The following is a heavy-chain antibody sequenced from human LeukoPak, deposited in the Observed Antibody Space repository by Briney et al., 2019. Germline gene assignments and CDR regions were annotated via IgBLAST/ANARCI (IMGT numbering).Heavy chain of an antibody. V-gene: IGHV3-7*04. CDR1: GFTFGTYW. CDR3: TRGALDGYNYG. J-gene: IGHJ1*01. Sequence: GGSLRLSCAASGFTFGTYWMSWVRQAPGKGLERVAYIKYDGSEEYYVDSVKGRFTISRDNAKNSLYLQLNSLGAEDTGMYYCTRGALDGYNYGWGQGTLVAVSS. D-gene: IGHD5-24*01. CDR2: IKYDGSEE.